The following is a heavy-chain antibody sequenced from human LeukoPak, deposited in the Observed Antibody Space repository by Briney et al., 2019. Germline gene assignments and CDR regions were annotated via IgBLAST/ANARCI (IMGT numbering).Heavy chain of an antibody. D-gene: IGHD1-26*01. J-gene: IGHJ4*02. Sequence: GGSLRLSCAASGFTVSSNYMSWVRQAPGKGLEWVSVIYSGGSTYYADSVKGRFTISRDNSKNTLYLQMNSLRAEDTAVYYCATHKTVGATVDYWGQGTLVTVSS. CDR1: GFTVSSNY. CDR2: IYSGGST. CDR3: ATHKTVGATVDY. V-gene: IGHV3-66*04.